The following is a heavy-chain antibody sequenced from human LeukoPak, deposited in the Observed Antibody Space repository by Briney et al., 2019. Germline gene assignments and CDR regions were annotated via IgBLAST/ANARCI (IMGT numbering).Heavy chain of an antibody. J-gene: IGHJ4*02. CDR2: ISASGGST. Sequence: GSLRLSCVASLFTFRISGICWGRQGPREGLEWVSSISASGGSTYYADSVKGRFTISRDTAKNTLYLQMHSLRAEDTAIYYCANRAPYYFDYWGQGTLVTVSS. V-gene: IGHV3-23*01. CDR3: ANRAPYYFDY. CDR1: LFTFRISG.